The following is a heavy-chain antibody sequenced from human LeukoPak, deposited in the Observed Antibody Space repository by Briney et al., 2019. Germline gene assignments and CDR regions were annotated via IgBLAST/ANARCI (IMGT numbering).Heavy chain of an antibody. CDR2: ISGSGGST. CDR1: GFTFSSYA. V-gene: IGHV3-23*01. CDR3: AKVMGTYYDFWSGYSYYFDY. Sequence: GGSLRLSCSASGFTFSSYAMSWVLQAPGKGLEWVSAISGSGGSTYYADSVKGRFTISRDNSKNTLYLQMNSLRAEDTAVYYCAKVMGTYYDFWSGYSYYFDYWGQGTLVTVSS. J-gene: IGHJ4*02. D-gene: IGHD3-3*01.